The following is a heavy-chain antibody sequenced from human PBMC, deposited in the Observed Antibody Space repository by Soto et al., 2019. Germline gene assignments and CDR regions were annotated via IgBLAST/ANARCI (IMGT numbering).Heavy chain of an antibody. V-gene: IGHV4-39*01. CDR1: GGSISSSSYY. Sequence: SETLSLTCTVSGGSISSSSYYWGWIRQPPGKGLEWIGSIYYSGSTYYNPSLKSRVTISVDTSKNQFSLKLSSVTAADTAVYYCARLAGTTVVALAFDYWGQGTLVTVS. J-gene: IGHJ4*02. CDR3: ARLAGTTVVALAFDY. CDR2: IYYSGST. D-gene: IGHD2-15*01.